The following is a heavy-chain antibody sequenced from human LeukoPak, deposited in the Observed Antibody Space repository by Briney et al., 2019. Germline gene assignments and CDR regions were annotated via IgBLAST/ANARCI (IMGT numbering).Heavy chain of an antibody. CDR1: GFTFSSYA. J-gene: IGHJ4*02. CDR3: ARGAYSGYDLVY. CDR2: ISDNGGST. D-gene: IGHD5-12*01. Sequence: GTSLRLSCAASGFTFSSYAMSWVRQALGKGLEWVSAISDNGGSTYYGDSVKGRFTISRDSSKNTLYLQMSSLRAEDTAVYYCARGAYSGYDLVYWGQGTLVTVSS. V-gene: IGHV3-23*01.